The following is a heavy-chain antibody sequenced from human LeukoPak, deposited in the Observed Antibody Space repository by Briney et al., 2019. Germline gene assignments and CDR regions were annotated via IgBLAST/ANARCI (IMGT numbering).Heavy chain of an antibody. CDR1: RGSISSYY. J-gene: IGHJ5*02. CDR2: IYTSGIT. Sequence: PSETLSLTCIVSRGSISSYYWSWIRQPPGKGLEWIGRIYTSGITNYNPSLKSRVTMSVDTSKNQFSLKLSSVTAADTAVYYCTRYSSSWASWFDPWGQGTLVTVSS. D-gene: IGHD6-13*01. CDR3: TRYSSSWASWFDP. V-gene: IGHV4-4*07.